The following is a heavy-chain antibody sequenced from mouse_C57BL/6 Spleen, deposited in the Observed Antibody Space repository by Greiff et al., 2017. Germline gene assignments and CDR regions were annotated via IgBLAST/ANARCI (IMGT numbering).Heavy chain of an antibody. J-gene: IGHJ3*01. D-gene: IGHD4-1*01. CDR3: ASGTPSFAY. Sequence: QVQLQQPGAELVMPGASVKLSCKASGYTFTSYWMHWVKQRPGQGLEWIGEIDPSDSYTNYNQKFKGKSTLTVDKSASTAYMQHRRLTSEDSAVYYCASGTPSFAYWGQGTLVTVSA. CDR2: IDPSDSYT. CDR1: GYTFTSYW. V-gene: IGHV1-69*01.